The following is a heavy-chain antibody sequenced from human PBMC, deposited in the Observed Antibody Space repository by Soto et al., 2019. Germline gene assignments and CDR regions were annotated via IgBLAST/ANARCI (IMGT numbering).Heavy chain of an antibody. CDR1: GYSFTRNG. CDR2: ISAKNGDT. V-gene: IGHV1-18*01. J-gene: IGHJ6*02. Sequence: QVHLVQSGAELKKPGATVRVSCKASGYSFTRNGMSWVRQAPGQGLEWMGWISAKNGDTNYAQKFRGRVRMTTDTSTSTAYMEMRSLRSDDTAVNYCVRAGDRDTWPSRDVWGQGTTVT. CDR3: VRAGDRDTWPSRDV.